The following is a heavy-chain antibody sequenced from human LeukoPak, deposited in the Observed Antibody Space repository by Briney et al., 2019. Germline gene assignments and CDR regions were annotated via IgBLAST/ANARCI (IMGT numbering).Heavy chain of an antibody. CDR3: ARDGDYYDSSGYYYVGFDP. CDR2: INPNSGGT. J-gene: IGHJ5*02. D-gene: IGHD3-22*01. Sequence: ASVKVSCKASGYTFTGYYMHWMRQAPGQGLEWMGWINPNSGGTNYAQKFQGRVTMTRDTSISTAYTELSRLRSDDTAVYYCARDGDYYDSSGYYYVGFDPWGQGTLVTVSS. CDR1: GYTFTGYY. V-gene: IGHV1-2*02.